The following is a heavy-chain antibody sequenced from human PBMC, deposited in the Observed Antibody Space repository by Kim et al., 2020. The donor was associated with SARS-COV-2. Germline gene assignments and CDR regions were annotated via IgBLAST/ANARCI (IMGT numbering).Heavy chain of an antibody. CDR3: AREVREGGFGELFVPFDY. CDR1: GGSISSSSYY. CDR2: IYYSGST. V-gene: IGHV4-39*02. D-gene: IGHD3-10*01. Sequence: SETLSLTCTVSGGSISSSSYYWGWIRQPPGKGLEWIGSIYYSGSTYYNPSLKSRVTISVDTSKNQFSLKLSSVTAADTAVYYCAREVREGGFGELFVPFDYWGQGTLVTVSS. J-gene: IGHJ4*02.